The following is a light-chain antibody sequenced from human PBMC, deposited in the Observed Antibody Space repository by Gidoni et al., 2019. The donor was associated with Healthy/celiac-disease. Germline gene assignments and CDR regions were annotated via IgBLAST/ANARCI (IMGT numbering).Light chain of an antibody. V-gene: IGKV3-20*01. J-gene: IGKJ5*01. CDR1: QSVSSSN. CDR3: QQYGSSPELT. Sequence: EIVLTQSPGTLSLSPGERATVSCRGRQSVSSSNLARYQQKPGQAPRLLIYGASSRATGIPDRCSGSGSGTEFTLTISRLEPEDFAVYYCQQYGSSPELTFGQGTRLEIK. CDR2: GAS.